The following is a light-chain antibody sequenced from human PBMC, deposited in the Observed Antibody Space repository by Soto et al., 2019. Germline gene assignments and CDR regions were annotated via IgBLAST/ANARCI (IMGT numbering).Light chain of an antibody. CDR2: SNN. Sequence: QSALTQPPSASGTPGQKVFISCSGSSSNIGGTNYAYWYQQLPGAAPKLLMHSNNLRPSGVPERISGSKFGTAASLAISGLRSDDEAVYYCASWDDRLGAVIFGGGTKLTVL. V-gene: IGLV1-47*02. CDR1: SSNIGGTNY. CDR3: ASWDDRLGAVI. J-gene: IGLJ2*01.